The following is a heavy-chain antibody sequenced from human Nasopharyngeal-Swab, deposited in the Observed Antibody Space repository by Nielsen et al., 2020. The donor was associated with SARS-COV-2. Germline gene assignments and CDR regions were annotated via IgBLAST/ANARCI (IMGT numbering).Heavy chain of an antibody. J-gene: IGHJ4*02. V-gene: IGHV4-4*02. Sequence: WIRQPPGKGPEWIGEIHRGGTTNYNPSLGSRVTISLDKSKNQFSLRLNSVTAADTAVYYCANVRVASAGTFDFWGLGTLVTV. CDR2: IHRGGTT. CDR3: ANVRVASAGTFDF. D-gene: IGHD6-13*01.